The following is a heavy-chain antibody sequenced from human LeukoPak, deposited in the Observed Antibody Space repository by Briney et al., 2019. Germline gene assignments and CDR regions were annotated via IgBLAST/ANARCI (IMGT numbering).Heavy chain of an antibody. Sequence: GGSLRLSCAASGFTFSSYSINWVRQAPGKGLEWVSYISNSGITIYYADSVKGRFTISRDNSKNTLYLQMNSLRAEDTAVYYCAKAPAARRPNWFDPWGQGTLVTVSS. CDR2: ISNSGITI. D-gene: IGHD2-2*01. CDR3: AKAPAARRPNWFDP. J-gene: IGHJ5*02. CDR1: GFTFSSYS. V-gene: IGHV3-48*01.